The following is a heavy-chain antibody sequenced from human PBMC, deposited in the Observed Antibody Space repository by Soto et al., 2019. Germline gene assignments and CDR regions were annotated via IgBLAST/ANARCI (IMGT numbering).Heavy chain of an antibody. J-gene: IGHJ6*02. V-gene: IGHV3-7*05. Sequence: TGGSLRVSCAAAGFTFSDYYMSLIRKNPGKGLEWVANINKDENDKYYVDSVKGRFTISRDNAKNSLYLQMNSLRAEDTAVYYCARERVVVPATNYYYYGLDVWGQGTTVTVSS. CDR1: GFTFSDYY. D-gene: IGHD2-15*01. CDR2: INKDENDK. CDR3: ARERVVVPATNYYYYGLDV.